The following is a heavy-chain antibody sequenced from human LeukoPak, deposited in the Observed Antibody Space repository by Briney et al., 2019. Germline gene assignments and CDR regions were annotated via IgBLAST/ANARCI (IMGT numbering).Heavy chain of an antibody. J-gene: IGHJ4*02. CDR1: GFTFSSYG. V-gene: IGHV3-33*01. D-gene: IGHD6-13*01. CDR2: IWYDGSIK. CDR3: ARELGSSWLMDFDY. Sequence: GGSLRLSCAASGFTFSSYGMHWVRQAPGKGLEWVAVIWYDGSIKYYADSVKGRFTISRDNSKNTRYLQMNSLRAEDTAVYYCARELGSSWLMDFDYWGQGTLVTVYS.